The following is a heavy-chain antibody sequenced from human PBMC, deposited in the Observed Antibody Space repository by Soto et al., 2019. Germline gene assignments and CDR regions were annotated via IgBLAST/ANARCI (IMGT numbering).Heavy chain of an antibody. D-gene: IGHD3-10*01. CDR1: GDSISNGYYT. V-gene: IGHV4-30-4*01. CDR2: IYNSVNT. CDR3: ARGPSGDKVDY. J-gene: IGHJ4*02. Sequence: QVQLQESGQGLVEPSQTLSLTCTVSGDSISNGYYTWSWIRQPPGKDLEWIGHIYNSVNTYSNPSLKSRVTISADTFKNQFSLKLSSVTAADTAVYYCARGPSGDKVDYWGQGTLVTVSS.